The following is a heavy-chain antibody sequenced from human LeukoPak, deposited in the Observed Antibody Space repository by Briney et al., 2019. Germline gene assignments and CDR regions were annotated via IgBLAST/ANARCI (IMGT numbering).Heavy chain of an antibody. D-gene: IGHD3-3*01. CDR1: GGSISSYY. CDR3: ARDPFDFWSGYPYWYFDL. J-gene: IGHJ2*01. Sequence: PSETLSLTCTVSGGSISSYYWSWIRQPPGKGLEWIGYIYYSRSTNYNPSLKSRVTISVDTSKNQFSLKLSSVTAADTAVYYCARDPFDFWSGYPYWYFDLWGRGTLVTVSS. CDR2: IYYSRST. V-gene: IGHV4-59*01.